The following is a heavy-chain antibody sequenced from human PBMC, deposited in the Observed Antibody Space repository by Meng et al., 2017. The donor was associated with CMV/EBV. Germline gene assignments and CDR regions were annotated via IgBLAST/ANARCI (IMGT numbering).Heavy chain of an antibody. Sequence: GGSLRLSCAVYGGSFSGYYWSWIRQAPGKGLEWVSYISSSGSTIYYADSVKGRFTISRDNAKNSLYLQMNSLRAEDTAVYYCARDRDGNYRYYYGLDVWGQGTTVTVSS. J-gene: IGHJ6*02. CDR1: GGSFSGYY. CDR3: ARDRDGNYRYYYGLDV. CDR2: ISSSGSTI. D-gene: IGHD4-11*01. V-gene: IGHV3-11*01.